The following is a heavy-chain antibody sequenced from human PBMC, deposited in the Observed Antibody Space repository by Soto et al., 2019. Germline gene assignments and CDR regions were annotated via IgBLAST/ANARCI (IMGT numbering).Heavy chain of an antibody. CDR3: AKDRTYGLFDY. J-gene: IGHJ4*02. CDR2: IYYSGST. D-gene: IGHD4-17*01. V-gene: IGHV4-30-4*01. Sequence: LSRTCTVSGGSISSGDYYWSWIRQPPGKGLEWIGYIYYSGSTYYNPSLKSRVTISVDTSKNQFSLKLSSVTAADTAVYYCAKDRTYGLFDYWGQGTLVPVSS. CDR1: GGSISSGDYY.